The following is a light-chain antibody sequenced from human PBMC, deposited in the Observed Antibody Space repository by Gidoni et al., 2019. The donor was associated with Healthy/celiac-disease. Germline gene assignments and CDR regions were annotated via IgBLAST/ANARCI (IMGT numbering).Light chain of an antibody. V-gene: IGKV1-5*01. CDR2: DAS. CDR1: QSISSW. J-gene: IGKJ3*01. CDR3: QQYNSFVT. Sequence: DIQMTQSPSTLSASVGDRVTITCRASQSISSWFAWYQQKPGKAPKLLIYDASSLESGVPSRFSGSGSGTEFTLTISSLQPDDFATYYCQQYNSFVTFGPGTKVDIK.